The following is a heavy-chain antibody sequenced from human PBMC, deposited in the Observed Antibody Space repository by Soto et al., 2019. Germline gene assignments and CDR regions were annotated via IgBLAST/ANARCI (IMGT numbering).Heavy chain of an antibody. CDR2: IIPIFGTA. CDR3: ARGGQDYYDSSGYSRYFDY. Sequence: ASVKVSCKASGGTFSSYAISWVLQAPGQGLEWMGGIIPIFGTANYAQKFQGRVTITADESTSTAYMELSSLRSEDTAVYYCARGGQDYYDSSGYSRYFDYWGQGTLVTVSS. CDR1: GGTFSSYA. J-gene: IGHJ4*02. V-gene: IGHV1-69*13. D-gene: IGHD3-22*01.